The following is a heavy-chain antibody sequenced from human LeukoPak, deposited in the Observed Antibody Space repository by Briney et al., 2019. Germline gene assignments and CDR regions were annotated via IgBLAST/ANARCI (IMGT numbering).Heavy chain of an antibody. J-gene: IGHJ4*02. V-gene: IGHV4-34*01. CDR1: GFTFSSDS. CDR3: TRMTTGHDY. D-gene: IGHD4-17*01. Sequence: GSLRLSCAASGFTFSSDSMNWVRQAPGKGLEWIGEINHSGYTNDSPSLKSRVTISIDTSRKQFSLNLRSVTVADTGIYYCTRMTTGHDYWGQGTLVTVPS. CDR2: INHSGYT.